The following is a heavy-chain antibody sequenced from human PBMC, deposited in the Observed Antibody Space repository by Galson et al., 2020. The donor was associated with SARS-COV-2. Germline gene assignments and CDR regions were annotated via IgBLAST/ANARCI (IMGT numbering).Heavy chain of an antibody. CDR1: GYTFTSYY. D-gene: IGHD3-3*01. V-gene: IGHV1-46*01. J-gene: IGHJ6*02. CDR3: ARGQILEWLLGGYYYYGMDV. CDR2: INPSGGST. Sequence: ASVKVSCKASGYTFTSYYMHWVRQAPGQGLEWMGIINPSGGSTSYAQTFQGRVTMTRETSTSTVYMELSSLRSEDTAVYYCARGQILEWLLGGYYYYGMDVWGQGTTVTVSS.